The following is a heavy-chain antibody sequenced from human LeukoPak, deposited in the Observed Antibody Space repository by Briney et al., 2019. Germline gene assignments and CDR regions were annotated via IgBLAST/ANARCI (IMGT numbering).Heavy chain of an antibody. CDR3: ARSPPRGYSYVLFYYYYYMDV. J-gene: IGHJ6*03. D-gene: IGHD5-18*01. V-gene: IGHV3-11*01. CDR2: ISSSGSTI. CDR1: GFTFSDYY. Sequence: PGGSLRLSCAASGFTFSDYYMSWIRQAPGKGLEWVSYISSSGSTIYYADSVKGRFTISRDNAKNSLYLQMNSLRAEDTAVYYCARSPPRGYSYVLFYYYYYMDVWGKGTTVTISS.